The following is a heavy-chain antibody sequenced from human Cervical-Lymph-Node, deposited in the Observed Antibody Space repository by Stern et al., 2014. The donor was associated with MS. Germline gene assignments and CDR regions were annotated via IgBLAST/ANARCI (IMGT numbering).Heavy chain of an antibody. CDR2: ITNVGST. V-gene: IGHV3-53*01. Sequence: EVHLVESGGGVIQPGGSLRLSCTASGFTVSRDYMTWVRQAPGKGQEWVSLITNVGSTFYTDSVKGRFTISRDDSKNTVYLHMTSLRAEDTAMYYCARDTSSPERSDWWGQGTLVTVSS. J-gene: IGHJ4*02. D-gene: IGHD1-1*01. CDR1: GFTVSRDY. CDR3: ARDTSSPERSDW.